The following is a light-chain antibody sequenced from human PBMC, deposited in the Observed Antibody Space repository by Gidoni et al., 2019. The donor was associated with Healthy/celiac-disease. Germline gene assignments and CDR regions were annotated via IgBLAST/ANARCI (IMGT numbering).Light chain of an antibody. CDR3: AEWDDSMSGVV. CDR2: RNN. Sequence: QSVLTHPPSASGTPGQRVTISCSGSSSNIGSNSVYCYQQLPGTAPNLLVSRNNQRPSGVPDRFSGSKSGTSASLAIRGLRAEEEADYYCAEWDDSMSGVVFGGGTKLTVL. V-gene: IGLV1-47*01. J-gene: IGLJ2*01. CDR1: SSNIGSNS.